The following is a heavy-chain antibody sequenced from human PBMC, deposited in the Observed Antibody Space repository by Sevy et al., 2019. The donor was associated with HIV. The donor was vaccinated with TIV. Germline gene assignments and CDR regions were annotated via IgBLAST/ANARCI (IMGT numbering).Heavy chain of an antibody. Sequence: GGSLRLSCAASGFTFTNAWMNWVRQAPGKGLEWVGGIKSKTDGGTTDYAAPVKGRFTISRDDSKNTLYLQMNSLKTEDTAVYYCTTDGGGYNYGYPFDYWGQGTLVTVSS. CDR2: IKSKTDGGTT. CDR3: TTDGGGYNYGYPFDY. J-gene: IGHJ4*02. D-gene: IGHD5-18*01. CDR1: GFTFTNAW. V-gene: IGHV3-15*07.